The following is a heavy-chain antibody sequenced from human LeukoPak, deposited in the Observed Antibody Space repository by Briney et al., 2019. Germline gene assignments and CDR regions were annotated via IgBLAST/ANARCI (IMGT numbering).Heavy chain of an antibody. J-gene: IGHJ4*02. CDR2: INHSGST. Sequence: GSLRLSCAASGFTFDDSVMSWVRQAPGKGLEWIGEINHSGSTNYNPSLKSRVTISVDTSKNQFSLKLSSVTAADTAVYYCARISSSWYYFDYWGQGTLVTVSS. V-gene: IGHV4-34*01. D-gene: IGHD6-13*01. CDR3: ARISSSWYYFDY. CDR1: GFTFDDSV.